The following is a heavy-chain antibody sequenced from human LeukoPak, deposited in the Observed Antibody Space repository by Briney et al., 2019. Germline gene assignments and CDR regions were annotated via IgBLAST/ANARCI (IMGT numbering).Heavy chain of an antibody. D-gene: IGHD3-10*01. Sequence: GGSLRLSCAASGFTFSSYWMHWVHQAPGKGLVWVSRINSDGSSTSYADSVKGRFTISRDNAKNTLYLQMNSLRAEDTAVYYCARERNMVRGVIPQLWGQGTLVTVSS. J-gene: IGHJ4*02. V-gene: IGHV3-74*01. CDR3: ARERNMVRGVIPQL. CDR1: GFTFSSYW. CDR2: INSDGSST.